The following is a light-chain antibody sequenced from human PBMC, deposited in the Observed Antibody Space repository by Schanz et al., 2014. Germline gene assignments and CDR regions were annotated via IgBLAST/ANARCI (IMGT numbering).Light chain of an antibody. V-gene: IGKV1-5*01. J-gene: IGKJ1*01. CDR3: QQYNSYWWT. Sequence: DIQMTQSPSTLSASVGDRVTITCRASQNINRWLAWFQQKPGKAPNLLIYDASNLESGVPSRFSGGGSGTEFTLTISSLQPDDFATYYCQQYNSYWWTFGQGTKVEIK. CDR2: DAS. CDR1: QNINRW.